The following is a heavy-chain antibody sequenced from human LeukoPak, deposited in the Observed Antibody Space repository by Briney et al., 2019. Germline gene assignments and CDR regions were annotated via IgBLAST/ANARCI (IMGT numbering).Heavy chain of an antibody. CDR3: AKGCGGDCYSGYFQH. V-gene: IGHV3-23*01. D-gene: IGHD2-21*01. CDR2: LSVSGGGT. J-gene: IGHJ1*01. Sequence: GGSLRLSCAASGFTFSRDAMSGVRGAPGKRQERVSTLSVSGGGTYYADPVKGRSTNSRDNSKTTLYLQMNSLRAEDMAVYYCAKGCGGDCYSGYFQHWGQGTLVTVSS. CDR1: GFTFSRDA.